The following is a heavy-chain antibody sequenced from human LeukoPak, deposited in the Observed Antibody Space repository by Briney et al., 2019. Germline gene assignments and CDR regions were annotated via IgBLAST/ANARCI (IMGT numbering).Heavy chain of an antibody. Sequence: SETLSLTCTVSGGSISSYYWSWIRQPPGKGLEWIGYIYYSGSTNYNPSLKSRVTISVDTSKNQFSLKLSSVTAADTAVYYCTRGGPSRQILGAPDYWGQGTLVTVSS. V-gene: IGHV4-59*01. D-gene: IGHD1-26*01. CDR3: TRGGPSRQILGAPDY. J-gene: IGHJ4*02. CDR2: IYYSGST. CDR1: GGSISSYY.